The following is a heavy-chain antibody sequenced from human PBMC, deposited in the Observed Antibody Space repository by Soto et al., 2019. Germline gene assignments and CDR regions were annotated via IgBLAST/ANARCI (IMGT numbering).Heavy chain of an antibody. CDR1: GFTFSSHP. Sequence: PGGSLRLSCAASGFTFSSHPMNWVRQAPGKGPEWISYISGSSTTIYYADAVKGRFTISRDNAQNSLYLQMNSLRAGDTAFYYCVRGIAYNCFDPWGQGTLVTVSS. CDR3: VRGIAYNCFDP. CDR2: ISGSSTTI. J-gene: IGHJ5*02. V-gene: IGHV3-48*01.